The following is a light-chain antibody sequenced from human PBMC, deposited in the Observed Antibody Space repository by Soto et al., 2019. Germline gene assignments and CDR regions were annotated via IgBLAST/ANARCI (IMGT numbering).Light chain of an antibody. J-gene: IGKJ5*01. Sequence: EIVLTQSPATLSLSPGEIATVSCRASQSVSNYLGWYQQKAGQAPRLLIYDASNRATGIPARFSGSGSGTDFTLTISSLEPEDFAVYYCQHGGTFGQGTRLEIK. CDR1: QSVSNY. V-gene: IGKV3-11*01. CDR3: QHGGT. CDR2: DAS.